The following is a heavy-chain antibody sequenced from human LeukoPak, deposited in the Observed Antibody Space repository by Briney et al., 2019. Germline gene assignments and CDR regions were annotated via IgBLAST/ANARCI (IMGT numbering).Heavy chain of an antibody. V-gene: IGHV1-18*01. CDR1: GYTFTSYG. CDR3: ARDTAMVPIVTIDY. Sequence: ASVKVSCKASGYTFTSYGISWVRQAPGQGLEWMGWISAYNGNTNYAQKPQGRVTMTTDTSTSTAYMELRSLRSDDTAVYYCARDTAMVPIVTIDYWGQGTLVTVSS. CDR2: ISAYNGNT. D-gene: IGHD5-18*01. J-gene: IGHJ4*02.